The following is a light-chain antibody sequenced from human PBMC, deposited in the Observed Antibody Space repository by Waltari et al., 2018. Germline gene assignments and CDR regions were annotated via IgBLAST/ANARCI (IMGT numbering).Light chain of an antibody. CDR1: QSLTTS. CDR3: QQRTSWPLT. J-gene: IGKJ4*01. Sequence: EIVLRQSPPTLSLSPGERATLAWRASQSLTTSLVWYQQKPGQAPRLLIFDASDRATGVPARFSGSGSGTDFTLTISSLEAEDFAVYFCQQRTSWPLTFGGGTQVEFK. V-gene: IGKV3-11*01. CDR2: DAS.